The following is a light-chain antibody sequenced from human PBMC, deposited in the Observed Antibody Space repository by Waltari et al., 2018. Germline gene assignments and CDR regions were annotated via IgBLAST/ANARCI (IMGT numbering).Light chain of an antibody. V-gene: IGKV3-20*01. CDR3: QKYGTLPAT. J-gene: IGKJ1*01. Sequence: DIFLTQSPGTLSLSPGEGATLSCRASQSISRFLAWYQQKPGQAPRLLIYDASTRATGIPDRFSGSGSCTDFSLTISRLEPEDFAVYYCQKYGTLPATFGQGTKVEIK. CDR1: QSISRF. CDR2: DAS.